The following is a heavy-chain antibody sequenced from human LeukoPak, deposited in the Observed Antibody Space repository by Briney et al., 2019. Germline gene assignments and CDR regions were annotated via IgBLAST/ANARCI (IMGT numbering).Heavy chain of an antibody. D-gene: IGHD2-2*01. CDR2: IYHSGST. V-gene: IGHV4-30-2*05. J-gene: IGHJ4*02. CDR1: GGSISSGGYS. Sequence: PSQTLSLTCAVSGGSISSGGYSWSWIRQPPGKGLEWIGYIYHSGSTYYNPSLKSRVTISVDTSKNQFSLKLSSVTAADTAVYYCARSRVVPAANGIDYWGQGTLVTVSS. CDR3: ARSRVVPAANGIDY.